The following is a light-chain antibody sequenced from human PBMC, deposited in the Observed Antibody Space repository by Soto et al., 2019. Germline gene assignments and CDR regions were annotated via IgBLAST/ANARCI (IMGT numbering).Light chain of an antibody. CDR1: KLGDKY. CDR3: QAWDSVGV. Sequence: SSELTQPPSVSVSPGQTASITCSGDKLGDKYACWYQQKPGQSPVLVIYQDSKRPSGIPERFSGSNSGNTATLTISGTQAMDEADYYCQAWDSVGVFGGGTKVTVL. V-gene: IGLV3-1*01. CDR2: QDS. J-gene: IGLJ2*01.